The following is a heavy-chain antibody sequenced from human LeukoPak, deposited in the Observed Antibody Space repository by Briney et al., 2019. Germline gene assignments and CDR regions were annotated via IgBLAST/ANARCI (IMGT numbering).Heavy chain of an antibody. D-gene: IGHD2-15*01. V-gene: IGHV4-59*01. CDR3: ARAWRYCSGGSCHPTYFDY. Sequence: SETLSLTCTVSGGSISSYYWTWIRQPPGKGLEWLGYVHYNGQTNYNPSLQSRATMSVDMSKNQFSLKLSSVTAADTAVYYCARAWRYCSGGSCHPTYFDYWGQGTLVTVSS. CDR1: GGSISSYY. J-gene: IGHJ4*02. CDR2: VHYNGQT.